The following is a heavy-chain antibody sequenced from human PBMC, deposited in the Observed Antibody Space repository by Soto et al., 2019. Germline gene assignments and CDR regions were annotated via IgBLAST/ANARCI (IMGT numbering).Heavy chain of an antibody. CDR1: GGSISIGDYY. CDR2: ILYIGTT. D-gene: IGHD2-8*01. J-gene: IGHJ4*02. CDR3: ARNGALDY. V-gene: IGHV4-30-4*01. Sequence: QVQLQESGPGLVKPSQTLSLTCTVPGGSISIGDYYWGWIRQPPGKGLEWIGYILYIGTTNYTPSLESRLTISVDTSKNQFSLKLTSVTAADTAVYYCARNGALDYWGRGTLVTVSS.